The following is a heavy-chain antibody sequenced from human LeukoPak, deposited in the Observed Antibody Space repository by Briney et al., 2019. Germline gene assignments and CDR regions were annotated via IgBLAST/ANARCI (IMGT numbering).Heavy chain of an antibody. J-gene: IGHJ2*01. Sequence: SETLSLTCTVSGGSINDYYWSWIRQPPGEGLEWVGNIYYSGTTSYNPSLESRVIISVDTSKNQFSLKLNSVTAADTAVYYCARDFLPPHYTATIRPDWYFDLWGRGTLVTVSS. D-gene: IGHD5-12*01. V-gene: IGHV4-59*01. CDR3: ARDFLPPHYTATIRPDWYFDL. CDR1: GGSINDYY. CDR2: IYYSGTT.